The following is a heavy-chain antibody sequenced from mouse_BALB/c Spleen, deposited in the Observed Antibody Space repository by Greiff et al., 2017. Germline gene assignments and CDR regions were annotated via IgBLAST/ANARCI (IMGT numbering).Heavy chain of an antibody. CDR1: GYTFTNYW. V-gene: IGHV1-63*02. Sequence: QVQLKQSGAELVRPGTSVKISCKASGYTFTNYWLGWVKQRPGHGLEWIGDIYPGGGYTNYNEKFKGKATLTADTSSSTAYMQLSSLTSEDSAVYFCARGYYGNSYAMDYWGQGTSVTVSS. CDR2: IYPGGGYT. D-gene: IGHD2-1*01. CDR3: ARGYYGNSYAMDY. J-gene: IGHJ4*01.